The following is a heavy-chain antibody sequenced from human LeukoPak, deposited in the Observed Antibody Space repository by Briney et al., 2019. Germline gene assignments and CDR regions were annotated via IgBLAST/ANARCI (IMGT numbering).Heavy chain of an antibody. Sequence: SETLSLTCTVSGGXISSYYWSWIRQPPGKGLEWIAFIYYSGGASYNPSLKSRVTISVDTSKNQFSLRLSSVTAADTAVYYCARHFVTYPHYFDYWGQGTLVTVSS. D-gene: IGHD2-21*01. CDR1: GGXISSYY. CDR3: ARHFVTYPHYFDY. CDR2: IYYSGGA. V-gene: IGHV4-59*08. J-gene: IGHJ4*02.